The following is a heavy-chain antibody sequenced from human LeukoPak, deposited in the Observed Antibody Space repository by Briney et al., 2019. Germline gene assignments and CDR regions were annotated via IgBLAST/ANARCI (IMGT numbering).Heavy chain of an antibody. CDR2: ISRSSYYL. D-gene: IGHD3-22*01. V-gene: IGHV3-21*01. Sequence: PGGSLRLSCAASGFTFSDYAMTWVRQAPGKGLEWVSSISRSSYYLDYADSVKGRFTISRDNAKNSLFLQMNSLRAEDTAIYYCARSMMVPRDYYYMDVWGKGTTVTVS. CDR3: ARSMMVPRDYYYMDV. CDR1: GFTFSDYA. J-gene: IGHJ6*03.